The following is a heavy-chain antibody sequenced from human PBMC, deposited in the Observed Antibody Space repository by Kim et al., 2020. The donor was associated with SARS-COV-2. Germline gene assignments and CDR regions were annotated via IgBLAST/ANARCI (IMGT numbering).Heavy chain of an antibody. CDR3: ARVRGLTNPYYFDY. D-gene: IGHD2-8*01. CDR1: GGSISSGGYY. V-gene: IGHV4-31*03. J-gene: IGHJ4*02. Sequence: SETLSLTCTVSGGSISSGGYYWSWIRQHPGKGLEWIGYIYYSGSTYYNPSLKSRVTISVDTSKNQFSLKLSSVTAADTAVYYCARVRGLTNPYYFDYWGQGTLVTVSS. CDR2: IYYSGST.